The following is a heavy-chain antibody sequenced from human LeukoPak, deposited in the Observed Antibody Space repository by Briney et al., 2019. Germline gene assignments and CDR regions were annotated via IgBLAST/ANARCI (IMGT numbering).Heavy chain of an antibody. Sequence: GGSLRLSCAASGFTFSSYAMHWVRQAPGKGLEWVAVMSYEETYKSYAGAVKGRFTISRDDSKNTLFLQMSSLRPEDTAVYYCARDFGVIRRSWGQGTLVSVSS. V-gene: IGHV3-30-3*01. D-gene: IGHD3-3*01. J-gene: IGHJ5*02. CDR1: GFTFSSYA. CDR2: MSYEETYK. CDR3: ARDFGVIRRS.